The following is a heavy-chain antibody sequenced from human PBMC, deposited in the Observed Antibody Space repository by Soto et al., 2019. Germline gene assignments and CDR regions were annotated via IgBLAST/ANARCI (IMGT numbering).Heavy chain of an antibody. V-gene: IGHV4-31*03. J-gene: IGHJ4*02. CDR3: ARGGAAAGLYYFDY. CDR1: GGSISSGGYY. CDR2: IYYSGST. Sequence: VSLTCTVSGGSISSGGYYWSWIRQHPGKGLEWIGYIYYSGSTYYNPSLKSRVTISVDTSKNQFSLKLSSVTAADTAVYYCARGGAAAGLYYFDYWGQGTLVTVSS. D-gene: IGHD6-13*01.